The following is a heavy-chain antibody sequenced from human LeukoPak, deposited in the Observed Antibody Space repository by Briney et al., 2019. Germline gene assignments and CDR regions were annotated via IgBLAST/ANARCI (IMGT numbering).Heavy chain of an antibody. CDR2: MSVSSGLI. Sequence: PGGSLRLSCAASGSTFSSYSMNWVRQAPGKGLEWVSSMSVSSGLIYYADSVKGRFTISRDNAKSPLYLQMNRLRVEDTAVYYCAREFAGSASGAGYWGQGTLVTVSS. CDR1: GSTFSSYS. D-gene: IGHD1-26*01. J-gene: IGHJ4*02. CDR3: AREFAGSASGAGY. V-gene: IGHV3-21*01.